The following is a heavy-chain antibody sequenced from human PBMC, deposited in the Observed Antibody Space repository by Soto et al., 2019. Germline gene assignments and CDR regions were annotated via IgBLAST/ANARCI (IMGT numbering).Heavy chain of an antibody. D-gene: IGHD2-21*01. CDR3: ARLSGDHSAFFSYGMDA. Sequence: GGSLRLSCAASGFTFGTYWMNWVRRAPGKGPEWLSGINSDGTISSYADSVKGRFTISRDNARNTLSLQMNSLRADDTAVYYCARLSGDHSAFFSYGMDAWGQGTTVTVSS. J-gene: IGHJ6*02. CDR2: INSDGTIS. V-gene: IGHV3-74*01. CDR1: GFTFGTYW.